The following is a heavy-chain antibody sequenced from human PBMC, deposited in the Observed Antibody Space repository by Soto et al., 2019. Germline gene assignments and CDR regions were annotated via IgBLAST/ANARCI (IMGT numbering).Heavy chain of an antibody. D-gene: IGHD3-16*01. V-gene: IGHV4-59*01. CDR2: IHRSVP. Sequence: PSETLSLTCFVSGDSIDIYYCTCIRQVPWKGLEWIGDIHRSVPRYNPSLKNRVTISFNTSAKEFHLKLTSVTAADTAVYYCTRRSFRGPLGWFDPWGQGTPVTVSS. CDR1: GDSIDIYY. CDR3: TRRSFRGPLGWFDP. J-gene: IGHJ5*02.